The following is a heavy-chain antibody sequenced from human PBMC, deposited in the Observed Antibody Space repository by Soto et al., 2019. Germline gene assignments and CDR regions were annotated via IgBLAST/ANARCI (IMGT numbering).Heavy chain of an antibody. V-gene: IGHV3-74*01. Sequence: EVQLVESGGGLVQPGGSLRLSCAASGFIFSSYWMHWVRQTPGKGLVWVSRINRDGSSTTYADSVKGRFTISRDNTRNTLYLQMNSLTADDTAVYYCARDWDSSGYYFGWFDPWGQGTLVTVSS. CDR3: ARDWDSSGYYFGWFDP. D-gene: IGHD3-22*01. CDR2: INRDGSST. J-gene: IGHJ5*02. CDR1: GFIFSSYW.